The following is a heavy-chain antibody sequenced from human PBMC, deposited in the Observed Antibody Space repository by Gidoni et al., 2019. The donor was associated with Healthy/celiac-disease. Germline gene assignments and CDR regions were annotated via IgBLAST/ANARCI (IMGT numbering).Heavy chain of an antibody. V-gene: IGHV3-33*01. CDR1: GFTFSSYG. J-gene: IGHJ4*02. D-gene: IGHD4-17*01. CDR2: IWYDGSNK. CDR3: ARGNGDYGTLVDY. Sequence: QVQLVESGGGVVQPGRSLRLSCAPSGFTFSSYGMHWVRQAPGKGLEWVAVIWYDGSNKYYADSVKGRFTISRDNSKNTLYLQMNSLRAEDTAVYYCARGNGDYGTLVDYWGQGTLVTVSS.